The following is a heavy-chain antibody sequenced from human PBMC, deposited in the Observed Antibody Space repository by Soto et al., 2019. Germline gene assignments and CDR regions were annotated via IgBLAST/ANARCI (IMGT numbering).Heavy chain of an antibody. D-gene: IGHD3-3*01. J-gene: IGHJ6*03. Sequence: QVQLVQSGAEVKKPGASVKVSCKASGYTFTSYYMHWVRQAPGQGLEWMGIINPSGGSTSYAQKFQGRVTMTRDTSTSTVYMELSRLRSEDTAVYYCARDITIFVRRSGNYYYYYNMDVWGKGTTVTVSS. CDR3: ARDITIFVRRSGNYYYYYNMDV. CDR1: GYTFTSYY. V-gene: IGHV1-46*03. CDR2: INPSGGST.